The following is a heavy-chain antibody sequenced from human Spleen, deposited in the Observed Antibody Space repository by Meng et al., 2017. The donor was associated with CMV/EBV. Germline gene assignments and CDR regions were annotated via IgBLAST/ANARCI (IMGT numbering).Heavy chain of an antibody. CDR2: ISYDGSNK. V-gene: IGHV3-30-3*01. CDR3: AREVSTLVLRWFDP. J-gene: IGHJ5*02. D-gene: IGHD2/OR15-2a*01. CDR1: GFTFSSYA. Sequence: GESLKISCAASGFTFSSYAMHWVRQAPGKGLEWVAVISYDGSNKYYADSVKGRFTISRDNAKKSVHLQMNSPRAEDTAVYYCAREVSTLVLRWFDPWGQGTLVTVSS.